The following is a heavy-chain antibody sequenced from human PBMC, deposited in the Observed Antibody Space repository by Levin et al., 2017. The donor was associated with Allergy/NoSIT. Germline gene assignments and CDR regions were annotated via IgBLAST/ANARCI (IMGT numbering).Heavy chain of an antibody. D-gene: IGHD3-10*01. J-gene: IGHJ4*02. CDR3: ARAVYYGSELLKY. CDR2: INPNSGGT. CDR1: GYTFTGYY. V-gene: IGHV1-2*06. Sequence: PTASVKVSCKASGYTFTGYYMHWVRQAPGQGLEWMGRINPNSGGTNYAQKFQGRVTMTRDTSISTAYMELSRLRSDDTAVYYCARAVYYGSELLKYWGQGTLVTVSS.